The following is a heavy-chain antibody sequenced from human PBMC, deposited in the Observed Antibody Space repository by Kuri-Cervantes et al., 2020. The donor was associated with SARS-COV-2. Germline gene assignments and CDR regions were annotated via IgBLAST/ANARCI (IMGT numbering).Heavy chain of an antibody. V-gene: IGHV4-61*02. J-gene: IGHJ4*02. D-gene: IGHD4-17*01. CDR3: ARGTIGFGDDYFDY. CDR2: IYTSGST. CDR1: GGSISSGSYY. Sequence: PCTVSGGSISSGSYYWSWIRQPAGKGLEWNGRIYTSGSTNYNPSLKSRVTISVDTSKNQFSLKLSSVTAADTAVYYCARGTIGFGDDYFDYWSQGTLVTVSS.